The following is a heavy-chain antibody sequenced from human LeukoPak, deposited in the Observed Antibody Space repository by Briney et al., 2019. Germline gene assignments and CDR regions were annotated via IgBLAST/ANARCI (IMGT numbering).Heavy chain of an antibody. D-gene: IGHD3-10*01. V-gene: IGHV3-74*01. Sequence: GGSLRLSCAASGFTFSSYWMHWVRQAPGKGLVWVSRINSDGSSTFYADSVKGRFTISRDNSKNTLYLQMNSLRAEDTAVYYCAREGVRGSGSYYNVKDYWGQGTLVTVSS. CDR1: GFTFSSYW. CDR2: INSDGSST. J-gene: IGHJ4*02. CDR3: AREGVRGSGSYYNVKDY.